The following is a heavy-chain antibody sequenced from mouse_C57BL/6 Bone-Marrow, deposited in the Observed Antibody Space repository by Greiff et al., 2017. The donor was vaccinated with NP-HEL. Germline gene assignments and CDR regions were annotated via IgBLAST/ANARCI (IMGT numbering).Heavy chain of an antibody. CDR3: ARRYDGYPDY. V-gene: IGHV14-2*01. Sequence: VQLQQSGAELVKPGASVKLSCTASGFNIKDYYMHWVKQRTEQGLEWIGRIDPEDGETKYAPKFPGKATITADTSSNTAYLQLSSLTSEDTAVYYCARRYDGYPDYWGQGTSVTVSS. CDR1: GFNIKDYY. J-gene: IGHJ4*01. CDR2: IDPEDGET. D-gene: IGHD2-3*01.